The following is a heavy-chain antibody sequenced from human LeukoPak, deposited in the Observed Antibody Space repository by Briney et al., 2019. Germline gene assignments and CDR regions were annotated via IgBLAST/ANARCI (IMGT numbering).Heavy chain of an antibody. J-gene: IGHJ5*02. Sequence: GGSLRLSCAASGFTFSTYSMNWVRQAPGKVLEWVSFISGGGSYIYYAESVKGRFTISRDNAKNSLYLQMNSLRAEDTAIYYCARDRVASGRFGEVASWGQGTPVTVSS. CDR1: GFTFSTYS. V-gene: IGHV3-21*01. CDR3: ARDRVASGRFGEVAS. CDR2: ISGGGSYI. D-gene: IGHD3-10*01.